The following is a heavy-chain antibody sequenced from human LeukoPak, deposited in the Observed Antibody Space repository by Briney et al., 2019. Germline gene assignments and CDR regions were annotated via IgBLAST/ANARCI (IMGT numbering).Heavy chain of an antibody. D-gene: IGHD2/OR15-2a*01. J-gene: IGHJ3*02. Sequence: ASVTVSYKASGYTFASYGISWVRQAPGQGLEWMGWISGFNGNTNHAQNLQDSVTMTTDTSTSTAYMELRSLRSDDTAVYFCARVPNQYCTSRCYYTAFDIWGQGTMVTVSS. CDR3: ARVPNQYCTSRCYYTAFDI. CDR1: GYTFASYG. CDR2: ISGFNGNT. V-gene: IGHV1-18*01.